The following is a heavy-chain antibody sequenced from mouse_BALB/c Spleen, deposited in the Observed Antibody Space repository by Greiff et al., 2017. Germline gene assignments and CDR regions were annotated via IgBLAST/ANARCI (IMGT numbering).Heavy chain of an antibody. CDR1: GFSLTSSG. CDR3: ARNGGAMDY. CDR2: IWAGGST. V-gene: IGHV2-9*02. Sequence: VKLMESGPGLVAPSQSLSITCTVSGFSLTSSGVHWVRQPPGKGLEWLGVIWAGGSTNYNSALMSRLSISKDNSKSQVFLKMNSLQTDDTAMYYCARNGGAMDYWGQGTSVTVSS. J-gene: IGHJ4*01.